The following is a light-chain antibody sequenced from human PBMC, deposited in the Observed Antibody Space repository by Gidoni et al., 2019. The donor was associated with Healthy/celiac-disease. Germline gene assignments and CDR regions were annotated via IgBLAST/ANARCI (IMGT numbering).Light chain of an antibody. J-gene: IGLJ2*01. CDR2: GKN. CDR3: NSRDSSGNLVV. CDR1: SLRSYY. Sequence: SSELTHDPAVSVAFGQTVRITCQGDSLRSYYASWYQQKPGQATVLVIYGKNNRPSGIPDRFSGSNSGNTAALTITGAKAEDEADYYCNSRDSSGNLVVFGGGTKLTVL. V-gene: IGLV3-19*01.